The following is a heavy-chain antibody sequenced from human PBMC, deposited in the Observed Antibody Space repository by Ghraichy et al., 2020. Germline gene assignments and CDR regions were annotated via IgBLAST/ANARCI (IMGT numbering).Heavy chain of an antibody. D-gene: IGHD1-14*01. CDR2: INHSGST. V-gene: IGHV4-34*01. Sequence: SETLSLTCAVYGGSFSGYYWSWIRQPPGKGLEWIGEINHSGSTNYNPSLKSRVTISVDTSKNQFSLKLSSVTAADTAVYYCARGGHGWGLARYNDAFDIWGQGTMVTVSS. CDR1: GGSFSGYY. J-gene: IGHJ3*02. CDR3: ARGGHGWGLARYNDAFDI.